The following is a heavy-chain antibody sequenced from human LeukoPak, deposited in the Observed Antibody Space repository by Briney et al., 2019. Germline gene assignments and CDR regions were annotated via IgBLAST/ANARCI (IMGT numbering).Heavy chain of an antibody. Sequence: GGSLRLSCEASGFTFSRHWMNWVRRAPGKGLEWVASIKQDETPRYNVDSVKGRFTISRDNSKSTLYLQMNSLRAEDTAMYYCARGTWSSGSFYYFDHWGQGTLVTVSS. CDR2: IKQDETPR. V-gene: IGHV3-7*03. J-gene: IGHJ4*02. D-gene: IGHD3-22*01. CDR3: ARGTWSSGSFYYFDH. CDR1: GFTFSRHW.